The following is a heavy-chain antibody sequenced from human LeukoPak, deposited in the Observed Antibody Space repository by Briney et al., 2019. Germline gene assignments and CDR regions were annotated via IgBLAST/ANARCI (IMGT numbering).Heavy chain of an antibody. CDR3: ASPPLNDYYENSGYYLYYFDH. Sequence: ASVKVSCKASGGPFSSYAISWVRQAPGQGLEWMGRIIPIFGIANYAQKFQGRVTITADKSTSTAYMELSSLRSEDTAVYYCASPPLNDYYENSGYYLYYFDHWGQGTLVTVSS. CDR2: IIPIFGIA. D-gene: IGHD3-22*01. J-gene: IGHJ4*02. CDR1: GGPFSSYA. V-gene: IGHV1-69*04.